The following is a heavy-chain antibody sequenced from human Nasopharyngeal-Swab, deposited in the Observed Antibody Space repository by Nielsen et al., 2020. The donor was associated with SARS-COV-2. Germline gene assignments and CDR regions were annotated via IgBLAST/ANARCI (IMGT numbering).Heavy chain of an antibody. J-gene: IGHJ4*02. V-gene: IGHV1-46*04. CDR2: INPSGGST. CDR1: GYTFSSYY. CDR3: ARAASMALDY. Sequence: ASVKVSCKASGYTFSSYYMHWVRQAPGQGLEWMGMINPSGGSTFYAQRLQGRVTMSRDPSTSTVYMDVSSLRFEDTAVYYCARAASMALDYWGQGTLVTVSS. D-gene: IGHD2/OR15-2a*01.